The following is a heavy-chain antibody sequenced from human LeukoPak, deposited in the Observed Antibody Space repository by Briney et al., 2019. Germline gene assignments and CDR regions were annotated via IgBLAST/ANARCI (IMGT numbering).Heavy chain of an antibody. CDR3: ARAVAGRNDAFDI. J-gene: IGHJ3*02. CDR2: IYYSGST. Sequence: SETLPLTCTVSGGSISSYYWTWIRQPPGKGLEWIGYIYYSGSTNYNPSLKSRVTISLDTSKNQFSLKLSSVTAADTAVYYCARAVAGRNDAFDIWGQGTMVTVSS. V-gene: IGHV4-59*01. D-gene: IGHD6-19*01. CDR1: GGSISSYY.